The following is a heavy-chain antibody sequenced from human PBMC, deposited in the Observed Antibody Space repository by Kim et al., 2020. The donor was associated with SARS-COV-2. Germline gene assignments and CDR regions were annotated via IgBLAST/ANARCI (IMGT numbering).Heavy chain of an antibody. CDR3: ARDGWSSSHGDFQD. D-gene: IGHD6-13*01. Sequence: ASVKVSCKASGYNFLSYGISWVRQAPGRGLEWMGWISAYNGSINYAQKFQGRVTMTTDASTSTAYMELKNLIIDDTAVYYCARDGWSSSHGDFQDWGQGTLVRVYS. J-gene: IGHJ1*01. CDR2: ISAYNGSI. CDR1: GYNFLSYG. V-gene: IGHV1-18*01.